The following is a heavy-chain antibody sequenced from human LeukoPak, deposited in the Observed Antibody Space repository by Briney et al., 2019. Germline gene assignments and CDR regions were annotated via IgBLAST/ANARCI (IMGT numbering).Heavy chain of an antibody. CDR1: GFTFSSYG. CDR3: ARTSSSWYFDY. CDR2: IWHDGSNK. V-gene: IGHV3-33*01. D-gene: IGHD6-13*01. Sequence: GGSLRLSCAASGFTFSSYGMHWVRQAPGKGLEWVAVIWHDGSNKYYADSVKGRFTISRDNSKNTLYLQMNSLRAEDTAVYYCARTSSSWYFDYWGQGTLVTVSS. J-gene: IGHJ4*02.